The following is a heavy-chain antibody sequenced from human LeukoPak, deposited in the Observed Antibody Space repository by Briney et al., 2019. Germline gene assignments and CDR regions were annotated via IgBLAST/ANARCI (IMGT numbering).Heavy chain of an antibody. D-gene: IGHD2-2*02. CDR1: GFTFSSYE. CDR2: ISSSGSTI. V-gene: IGHV3-48*03. CDR3: ARGDIVVVPAAIFAHDY. J-gene: IGHJ4*02. Sequence: PGGSLRLSCAASGFTFSSYEMNWVRQAPGKGLEWVSYISSSGSTIYYADSVKGRFTISRDNAKNSLYLQMNSLRAEDTAVYYCARGDIVVVPAAIFAHDYWGQGTLVTVSS.